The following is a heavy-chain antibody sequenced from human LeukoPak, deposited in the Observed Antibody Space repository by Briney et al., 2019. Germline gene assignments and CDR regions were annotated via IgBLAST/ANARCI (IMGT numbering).Heavy chain of an antibody. J-gene: IGHJ4*02. Sequence: ASVKVSCKASGYTFTGYYMHWVRQAPGQGLEWMGWINPNSGGTNYAQKFQGRVTMTTDTSTSTAYMELRSLRSDDTAVYYCAREGLGELTLVCWGQGTLVTVSS. D-gene: IGHD3-16*01. CDR1: GYTFTGYY. CDR2: INPNSGGT. V-gene: IGHV1-2*02. CDR3: AREGLGELTLVC.